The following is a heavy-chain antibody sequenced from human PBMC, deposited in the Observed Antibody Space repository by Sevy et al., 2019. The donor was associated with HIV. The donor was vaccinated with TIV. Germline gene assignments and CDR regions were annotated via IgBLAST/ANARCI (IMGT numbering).Heavy chain of an antibody. Sequence: ASVKVSCKASGGTFSSYAISWVRQAPGQGLEWMGGIIPIFGTANYAQKFQGRVTITADESTSTAYMELGSLRSEDTAVYYCARDLTIRGVIAPGFDYWGQGTLVTVSS. CDR2: IIPIFGTA. CDR3: ARDLTIRGVIAPGFDY. D-gene: IGHD2-21*01. CDR1: GGTFSSYA. V-gene: IGHV1-69*13. J-gene: IGHJ4*02.